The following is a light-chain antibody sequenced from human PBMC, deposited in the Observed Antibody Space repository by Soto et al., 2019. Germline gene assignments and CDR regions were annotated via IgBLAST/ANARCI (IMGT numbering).Light chain of an antibody. CDR3: QQFNSYPYT. CDR1: QGISSA. Sequence: ALPLTQSPSSLSASVGDRVTITCRASQGISSALAWYQQKPGKAPKLLIYDASSLESGVPSRFSGSGSGTDFTLTISSLQPEDFATYHCQQFNSYPYTFGQGTKLEIK. V-gene: IGKV1-13*02. CDR2: DAS. J-gene: IGKJ2*01.